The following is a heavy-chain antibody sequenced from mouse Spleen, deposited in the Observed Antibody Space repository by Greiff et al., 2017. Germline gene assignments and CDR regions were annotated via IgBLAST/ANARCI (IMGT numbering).Heavy chain of an antibody. J-gene: IGHJ3*01. CDR3: ARSNGAY. CDR1: GYTFTSYW. V-gene: IGHV1-69*01. CDR2: IDPSDSYT. D-gene: IGHD2-5*01. Sequence: QVQLQQSGAELVMPGASVKLSCKASGYTFTSYWMHWVKQRPGQGLEWIGEIDPSDSYTNYNQKFKGKATLTVDKSSSTAYMQLSSLTSEDSAVYYCARSNGAYWGQGTLVTVSA.